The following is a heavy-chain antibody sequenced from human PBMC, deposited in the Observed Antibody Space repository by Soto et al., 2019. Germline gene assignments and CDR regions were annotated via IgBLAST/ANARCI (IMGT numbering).Heavy chain of an antibody. Sequence: QVQLVESGGGVVQPGTSLRLSCAASVFRFKSFVMHWVRQAPGKGLEWVAFTSYDGNNKDYGDSVKGRFTVSRDNSQNTLHLQMDFLRPEDTDLYYCARWGTTGGFDLWGQGTLVSVSS. CDR3: ARWGTTGGFDL. V-gene: IGHV3-30*19. D-gene: IGHD3-16*01. CDR1: VFRFKSFV. J-gene: IGHJ4*02. CDR2: TSYDGNNK.